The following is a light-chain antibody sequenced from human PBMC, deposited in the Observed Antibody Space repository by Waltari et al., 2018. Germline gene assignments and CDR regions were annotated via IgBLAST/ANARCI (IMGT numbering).Light chain of an antibody. CDR2: KSS. CDR1: QSIRIW. J-gene: IGKJ2*01. V-gene: IGKV1-5*03. Sequence: DIQMTQSPSTLSASVGDRVSITCRASQSIRIWLAWYQQRSGKAPKLLISKSSSLESGVPSRFSCSGSGTEFTLTITNLHPDDFATYYCQHYDNYPVALGQGTKLEIK. CDR3: QHYDNYPVA.